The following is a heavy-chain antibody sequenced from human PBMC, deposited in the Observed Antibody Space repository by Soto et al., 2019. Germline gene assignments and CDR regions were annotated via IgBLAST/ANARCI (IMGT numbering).Heavy chain of an antibody. Sequence: EVQLIESGGGWVQPGTSLRVSCAASGFTFHEYAMHWVRQAPGKGLEWVSGISSDGDTIAYADSVQGRFTVFRDNAKNSLYLQMNSRRAEDTALYYWTKGGYDLIYYFGMDVWGQGTTVTVSS. CDR1: GFTFHEYA. CDR2: ISSDGDTI. CDR3: TKGGYDLIYYFGMDV. D-gene: IGHD5-12*01. V-gene: IGHV3-9*01. J-gene: IGHJ6*02.